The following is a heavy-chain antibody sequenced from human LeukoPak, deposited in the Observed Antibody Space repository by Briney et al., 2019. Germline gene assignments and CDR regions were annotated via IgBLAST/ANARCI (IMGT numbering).Heavy chain of an antibody. Sequence: IPSETLSLTCTGSGGSISSYYWSWIRQPAGKGLESIGHISTSGSTNYNPSLKSRVTMPVDTSKNQFSLKLSSVTAADTAVYYCARESFLFDGYNSQGFGYWGQGTLVTVSS. D-gene: IGHD5-24*01. CDR2: ISTSGST. CDR3: ARESFLFDGYNSQGFGY. J-gene: IGHJ4*02. V-gene: IGHV4-4*07. CDR1: GGSISSYY.